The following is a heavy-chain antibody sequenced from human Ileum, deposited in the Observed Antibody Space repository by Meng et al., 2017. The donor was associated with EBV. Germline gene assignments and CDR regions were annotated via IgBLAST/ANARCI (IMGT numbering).Heavy chain of an antibody. J-gene: IGHJ4*02. V-gene: IGHV4-4*02. CDR1: GGSISRSHW. D-gene: IGHD6-19*01. CDR2: IYHSGST. Sequence: HVQLQESGTVRVKPSGTMSLTCSVSGGSISRSHWWCWVRQPPGKGLEWMGEIYHSGSTNYHPSLKSRVTISVDKSKHQFSLNLSSVTAADTAVYYCARVGQWLPIDYWGQGTLVTVSS. CDR3: ARVGQWLPIDY.